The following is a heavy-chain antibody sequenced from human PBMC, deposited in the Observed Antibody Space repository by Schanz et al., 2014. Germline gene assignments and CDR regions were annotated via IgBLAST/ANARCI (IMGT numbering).Heavy chain of an antibody. CDR2: INPSGGST. V-gene: IGHV1-46*01. CDR3: ARGNRLQYYDDIWGSYRDPSELDY. Sequence: QVQLVQSWAEVKGPGASVKVSCKASGYSFTPFPIHWVRQAPGQRLEWMGMINPSGGSTTYAQKFQGRVTMTRDTSTSTVYMELSSLKSEDTAVYYCARGNRLQYYDDIWGSYRDPSELDYWGQGTLVTVSS. CDR1: GYSFTPFP. D-gene: IGHD3-16*02. J-gene: IGHJ4*02.